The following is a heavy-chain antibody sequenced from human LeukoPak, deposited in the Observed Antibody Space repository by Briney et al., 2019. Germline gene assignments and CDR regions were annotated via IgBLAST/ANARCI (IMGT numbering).Heavy chain of an antibody. CDR2: ISYEGSNK. D-gene: IGHD4-23*01. CDR1: GFTFSSYG. J-gene: IGHJ6*03. CDR3: ARDGDTVLTRGYYYYMDV. Sequence: GGSLRLSCAASGFTFSSYGMHWVRQAPGKGLEWVALISYEGSNKYYADSVKGRFTISRDNSKNTLYLQMNSLRAEDTAVYYCARDGDTVLTRGYYYYMDVWGKGTTVTVSS. V-gene: IGHV3-30*03.